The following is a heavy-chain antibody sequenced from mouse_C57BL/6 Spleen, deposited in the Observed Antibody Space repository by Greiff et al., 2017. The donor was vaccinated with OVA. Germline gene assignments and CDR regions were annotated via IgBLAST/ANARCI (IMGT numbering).Heavy chain of an antibody. J-gene: IGHJ4*01. CDR2: ISSGSSTI. CDR3: ARGEFYAMDY. CDR1: GFTFSDYG. Sequence: EVKLQESGGGLVKPGGSLKLSCAASGFTFSDYGMHWVRQAPEKGLEWVAYISSGSSTIYYADTVKGRFTISRDNAKNTLFLQMTSLRSEDTAMYYCARGEFYAMDYWGQGTSVTVSS. V-gene: IGHV5-17*01.